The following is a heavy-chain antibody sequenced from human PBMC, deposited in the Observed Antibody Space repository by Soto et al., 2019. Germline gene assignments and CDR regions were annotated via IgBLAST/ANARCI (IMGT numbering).Heavy chain of an antibody. Sequence: SLRVSYAASGFTFTGYGVHWVRQDPGKGLEWVAGISYDGSKKYFADSVNGRFTISRDNPRSTLFLDMNSLRGEDTAIYYCAKTWFGEDNYGMDVWGQGTTVTGSS. J-gene: IGHJ6*02. CDR2: ISYDGSKK. V-gene: IGHV3-30*18. D-gene: IGHD3-10*01. CDR1: GFTFTGYG. CDR3: AKTWFGEDNYGMDV.